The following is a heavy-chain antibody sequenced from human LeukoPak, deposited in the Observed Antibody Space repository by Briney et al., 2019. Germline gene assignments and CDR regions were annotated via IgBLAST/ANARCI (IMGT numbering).Heavy chain of an antibody. J-gene: IGHJ4*02. D-gene: IGHD4-17*01. CDR3: AYGDKRGFDY. V-gene: IGHV1-69*13. Sequence: SVKVSCKASGGTFSSYAISWVRQAPGQGLEWMGGIITIFGTANYAQKFQGRVTITAAESTSTAYMELSSLRAEETAVYYCAYGDKRGFDYWGQGTLVTVSS. CDR2: IITIFGTA. CDR1: GGTFSSYA.